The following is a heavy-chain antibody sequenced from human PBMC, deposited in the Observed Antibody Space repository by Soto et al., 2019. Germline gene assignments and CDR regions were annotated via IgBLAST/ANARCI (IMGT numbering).Heavy chain of an antibody. CDR1: GFTFSSYS. CDR2: ISSSSSYI. D-gene: IGHD3-22*01. CDR3: ARGGYYDSSGYHEDAFDI. V-gene: IGHV3-21*01. Sequence: GGSLRLSCAASGFTFSSYSMNWVRQAPGKGLEWVSSISSSSSYIYYADSVKGRFTISRDNAKNSLCLQMNSLRAEDTAVYYCARGGYYDSSGYHEDAFDIWGQGTMVTVSS. J-gene: IGHJ3*02.